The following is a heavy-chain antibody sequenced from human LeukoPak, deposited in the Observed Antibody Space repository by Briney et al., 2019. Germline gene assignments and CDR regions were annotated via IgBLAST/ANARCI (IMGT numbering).Heavy chain of an antibody. V-gene: IGHV1-2*02. CDR3: ATLGGFCSSTSCYAWVDY. Sequence: ASVKVSCKTSGYTFTGYYMHWVRQAPGQGLEWMGWINPNSGGTNYAQKFQGRVTMTRDTSISTAYMELSRLRSDDTAVYYCATLGGFCSSTSCYAWVDYWGQGTLVTVSS. D-gene: IGHD2-2*01. CDR2: INPNSGGT. J-gene: IGHJ4*02. CDR1: GYTFTGYY.